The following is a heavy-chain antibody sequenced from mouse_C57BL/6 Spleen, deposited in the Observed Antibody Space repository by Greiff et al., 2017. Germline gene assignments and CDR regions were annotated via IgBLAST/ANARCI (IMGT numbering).Heavy chain of an antibody. J-gene: IGHJ4*01. Sequence: VKLVESGAELVRPGTSVKMSCKASGYTFTNYWIGWAKQRPGHGLEWIGDIYPGGGYTNYNEKFKGKATLTADKSSSTAYMQFSSLTSEDSAIYYCARGGDYDAMDYWGQGTSVTVSS. CDR2: IYPGGGYT. CDR3: ARGGDYDAMDY. V-gene: IGHV1-63*01. CDR1: GYTFTNYW.